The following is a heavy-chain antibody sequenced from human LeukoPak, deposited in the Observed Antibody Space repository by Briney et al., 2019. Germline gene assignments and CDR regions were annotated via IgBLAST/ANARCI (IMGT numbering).Heavy chain of an antibody. CDR3: AGEDPHTYNFDF. J-gene: IGHJ4*02. V-gene: IGHV1-46*01. CDR2: LKSSGDTT. Sequence: ASVKVSCKTSGYSFTSYHMHWLRQAPGQGLEWVGILKSSGDTTVYAQKFQGRVTVTRDTSTSTVYMELSSLSSEETAVYYCAGEDPHTYNFDFWGPGTLVTVSS. CDR1: GYSFTSYH. D-gene: IGHD2-2*02.